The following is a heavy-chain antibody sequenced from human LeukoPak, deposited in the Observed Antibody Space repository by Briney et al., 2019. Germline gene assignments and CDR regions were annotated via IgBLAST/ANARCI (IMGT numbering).Heavy chain of an antibody. J-gene: IGHJ4*02. V-gene: IGHV4-4*02. D-gene: IGHD6-13*01. Sequence: PSETLFLTCAVSGGSISSTYWSTWVRQPPGKGLEWIGEIHDSGSTNYNPSLKSRVTISIDKSKNQFSLNLTSVTAADTAVYYCATRATAGPWWGQGTLVTVSS. CDR1: GGSISSTYW. CDR2: IHDSGST. CDR3: ATRATAGPW.